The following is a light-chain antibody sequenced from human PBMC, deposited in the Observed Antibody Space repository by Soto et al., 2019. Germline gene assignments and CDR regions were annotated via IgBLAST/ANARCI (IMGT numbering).Light chain of an antibody. CDR2: DAS. CDR1: QSIVNW. V-gene: IGKV1-5*01. Sequence: DIQMTQSPSTLSASVGDRVTITCRASQSIVNWLAWYQQKPGKAPKLLIHDASSLESGVPSRFSGSGSGTEFLLTISSLRLDDFETYYCQKYKVFFPTFGQGTKLEIK. CDR3: QKYKVFFPT. J-gene: IGKJ2*01.